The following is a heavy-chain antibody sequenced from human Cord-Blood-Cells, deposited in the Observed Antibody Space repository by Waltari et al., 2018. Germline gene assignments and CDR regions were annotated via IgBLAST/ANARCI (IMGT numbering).Heavy chain of an antibody. D-gene: IGHD6-6*01. CDR2: MNPNMGNT. CDR3: ASQVSDSSSEDY. V-gene: IGHV1-8*01. J-gene: IGHJ4*02. CDR1: GYTFTRSD. Sequence: QVQLVQSGAEVKKPGASVTVSCKASGYTFTRSDSYRVRQATGQGLEWMGLMNPNMGNTGYAQKFQGRVTMTRNTSISTAYMELSSLRSEDTAVYYCASQVSDSSSEDYWGQGTLVTVSS.